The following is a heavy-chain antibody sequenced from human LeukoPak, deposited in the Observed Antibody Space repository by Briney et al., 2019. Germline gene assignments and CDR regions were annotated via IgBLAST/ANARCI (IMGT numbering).Heavy chain of an antibody. Sequence: TGGSLRLSCAASGFTFSSYSMNWVRQAPGKGLEWVSGITWNSDRKGYADSVKGRFTISRDNAKNSLYLQMNSLRAEDMALYYCAKAGGSGYYDDAFDIWGQGTMVTVSS. CDR2: ITWNSDRK. J-gene: IGHJ3*02. CDR1: GFTFSSYS. CDR3: AKAGGSGYYDDAFDI. V-gene: IGHV3-9*03. D-gene: IGHD3-22*01.